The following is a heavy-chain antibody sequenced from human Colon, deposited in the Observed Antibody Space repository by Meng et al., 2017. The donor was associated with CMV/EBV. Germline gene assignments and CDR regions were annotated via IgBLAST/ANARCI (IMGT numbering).Heavy chain of an antibody. CDR2: IYNSGIA. CDR1: GASMGGFY. J-gene: IGHJ4*02. CDR3: VRSHGGY. V-gene: IGHV4-59*08. Sequence: ETLSLTCTVSGASMGGFYWTWVRQPPGKGLEWIGNIYNSGIANYNPSLKSRVTISIDTSKNQFSLKLSFVTAADTAVYYCVRSHGGYWGQGTLVTVSS.